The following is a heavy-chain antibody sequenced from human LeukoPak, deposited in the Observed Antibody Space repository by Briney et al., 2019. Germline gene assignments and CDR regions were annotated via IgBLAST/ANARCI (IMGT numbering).Heavy chain of an antibody. V-gene: IGHV3-9*01. CDR2: ISWNSGSI. CDR1: GFTFDDYA. J-gene: IGHJ4*02. Sequence: GGSLRLSCAASGFTFDDYAMHWVRQAPGKGLEWVSGISWNSGSIGYADSVKGRFTISRDNAKNSLYLQMNSLKTEDTAVYYCTTEGRVAGTHHPFDYWGQGTLVTVSS. D-gene: IGHD6-19*01. CDR3: TTEGRVAGTHHPFDY.